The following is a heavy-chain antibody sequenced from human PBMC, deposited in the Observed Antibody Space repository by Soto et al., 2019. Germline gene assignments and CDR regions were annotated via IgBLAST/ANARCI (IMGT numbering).Heavy chain of an antibody. V-gene: IGHV1-46*01. CDR3: AVGGNYLSMDV. Sequence: QVQLVQSGAEVKKPGASVKVSCKASGYTFTSYYMHWVRLAPGQGLEWMGIINPDGGSTSYSQQLQGRVITTRDAPSSTVYMEMSSLRSEGRAVYYCAVGGNYLSMDVWGQGITVSVSS. CDR1: GYTFTSYY. D-gene: IGHD4-4*01. J-gene: IGHJ6*02. CDR2: INPDGGST.